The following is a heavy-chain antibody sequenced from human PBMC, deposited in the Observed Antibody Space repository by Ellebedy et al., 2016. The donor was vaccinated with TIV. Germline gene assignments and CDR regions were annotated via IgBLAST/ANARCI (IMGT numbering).Heavy chain of an antibody. D-gene: IGHD3/OR15-3a*01. J-gene: IGHJ3*02. CDR1: GFTFGDYW. V-gene: IGHV3-74*01. CDR3: AGDGRGGLPSAPGALDI. Sequence: PGGSLRLSCAASGFTFGDYWMHWVRQAPGKGLVWVSRLIGDGSFTTYADSVKGRMTISRDNSKNMLYLQMSSLRVEDTAVYFCAGDGRGGLPSAPGALDIWGQGTILTVSS. CDR2: LIGDGSFT.